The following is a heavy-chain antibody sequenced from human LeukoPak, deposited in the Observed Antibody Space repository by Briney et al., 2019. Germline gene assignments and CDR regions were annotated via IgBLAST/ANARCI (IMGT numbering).Heavy chain of an antibody. CDR1: GASISNSDYY. V-gene: IGHV4-31*03. Sequence: SETLSLTCTVSGASISNSDYYWSWIRQHPGKGLEWIGYIYYSGSTYYNPSLKSRVSISEDTSKNQFSLKLSSVTAADTAVYYCARVGSCSGGSCYYRLFDYWGQGTLVTVSS. D-gene: IGHD2-15*01. CDR3: ARVGSCSGGSCYYRLFDY. J-gene: IGHJ4*02. CDR2: IYYSGST.